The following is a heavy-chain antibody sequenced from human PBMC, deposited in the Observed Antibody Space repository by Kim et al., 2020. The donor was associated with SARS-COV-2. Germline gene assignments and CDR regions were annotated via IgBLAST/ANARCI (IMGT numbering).Heavy chain of an antibody. J-gene: IGHJ6*02. CDR1: GDSVSSNSAA. CDR3: ARDLKEAGHYYYYGMDC. CDR2: TYYRSKWYN. V-gene: IGHV6-1*01. Sequence: SQTLSLTCAISGDSVSSNSAAWNWIRQSPSRGLEWLGRTYYRSKWYNDYAVSVKSRITINPDTSKNQFSLQLNSVTPEDTAVYYCARDLKEAGHYYYYGMDCWGQGTTVTVSS. D-gene: IGHD6-19*01.